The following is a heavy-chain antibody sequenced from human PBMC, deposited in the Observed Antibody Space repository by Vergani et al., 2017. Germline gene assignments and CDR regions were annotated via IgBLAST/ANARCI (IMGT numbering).Heavy chain of an antibody. Sequence: QVQLVESGGGVVQPGRSLRLSCAASGFTFSSYAMHWVRQAPGKGLEWVAVISYDGSNKYYADSEKGRFTISRDNSKNTLYLQMNSLRAEDTAVYYCARGSSSWYAKFDYWGQGTLVTVSS. D-gene: IGHD6-13*01. V-gene: IGHV3-30-3*01. J-gene: IGHJ4*02. CDR3: ARGSSSWYAKFDY. CDR2: ISYDGSNK. CDR1: GFTFSSYA.